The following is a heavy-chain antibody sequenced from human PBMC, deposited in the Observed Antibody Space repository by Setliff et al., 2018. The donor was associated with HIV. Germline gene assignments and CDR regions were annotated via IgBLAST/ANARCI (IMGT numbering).Heavy chain of an antibody. V-gene: IGHV4-59*01. CDR1: GGSIGSYY. CDR3: ASGEYNYGYRFDY. Sequence: PSETLSLTCTVSGGSIGSYYWSWIRQPPGKGLEWIGYIYYSGSTNYNPSLNSRVTISVDTSKNQFSLKLSSVTAADTAVYYCASGEYNYGYRFDYWGQGTLVTVSS. J-gene: IGHJ4*02. D-gene: IGHD5-18*01. CDR2: IYYSGST.